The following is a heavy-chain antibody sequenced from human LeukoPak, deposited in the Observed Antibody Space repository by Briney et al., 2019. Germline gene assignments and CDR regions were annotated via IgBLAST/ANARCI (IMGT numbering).Heavy chain of an antibody. CDR3: ARPSTVTSLVVGYYFYGMDL. CDR1: DFTFSSYE. Sequence: GGSLRLSCSASDFTFSSYEMNWVRQALGKGLEWISYISRSGTTVYYADSVKGRFTISRDNAKNSLYLQMNSLRVEDTAVYYCARPSTVTSLVVGYYFYGMDLWGQGTTVTVSS. V-gene: IGHV3-48*03. CDR2: ISRSGTTV. D-gene: IGHD4-17*01. J-gene: IGHJ6*02.